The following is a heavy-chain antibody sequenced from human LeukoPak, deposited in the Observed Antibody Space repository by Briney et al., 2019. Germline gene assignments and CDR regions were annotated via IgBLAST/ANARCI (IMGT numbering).Heavy chain of an antibody. CDR3: AARNY. V-gene: IGHV3-53*01. Sequence: GGSLRLSCAASGFSVSNNYMSWVRQAPGKGLEGVSVIYSRGATYYADSVKGRFAISRDNSKDTLYLQMNSLRVEDTAVYYCAARNYWGQGTLVTVSS. CDR1: GFSVSNNY. D-gene: IGHD1-14*01. CDR2: IYSRGAT. J-gene: IGHJ4*02.